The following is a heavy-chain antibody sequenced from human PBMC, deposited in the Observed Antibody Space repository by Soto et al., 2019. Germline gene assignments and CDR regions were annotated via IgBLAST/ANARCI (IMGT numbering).Heavy chain of an antibody. Sequence: EVQLVESGGGLVQPGGSLRLSGEASGFTLSGYAMFWVRQAPGKGREYVSAINTNGVNTFYAKSVKGRFTISRDTSKNTMYLQMGSLRAEDMAVYSCARGRVEDSSGWATYFDYWGQGTLVTVSS. D-gene: IGHD6-19*01. CDR1: GFTLSGYA. J-gene: IGHJ4*02. CDR2: INTNGVNT. V-gene: IGHV3-64*01. CDR3: ARGRVEDSSGWATYFDY.